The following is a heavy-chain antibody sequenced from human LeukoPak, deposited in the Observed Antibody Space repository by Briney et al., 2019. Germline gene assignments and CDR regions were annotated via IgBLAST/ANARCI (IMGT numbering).Heavy chain of an antibody. J-gene: IGHJ5*02. CDR3: ARDLGYCTNGVCYGGNWFDP. CDR2: MNPNSGNT. Sequence: ASVKVSCKASGYTFTSYDINWVRQATGQGLEWMGWMNPNSGNTGYAQKFQGRVTITRNTSISTVYMELSSLRSEDTAVYYCARDLGYCTNGVCYGGNWFDPWGQGTLVTVSS. CDR1: GYTFTSYD. D-gene: IGHD2-8*01. V-gene: IGHV1-8*03.